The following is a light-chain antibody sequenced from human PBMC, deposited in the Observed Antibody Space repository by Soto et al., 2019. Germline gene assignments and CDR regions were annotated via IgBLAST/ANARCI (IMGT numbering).Light chain of an antibody. CDR3: QQYNDWLRT. CDR1: QRVSSS. V-gene: IGKV3-15*01. J-gene: IGKJ2*01. CDR2: GAS. Sequence: EIVMTQSPATLSVSQGDRATLSCRASQRVSSSLAWYQQKPGQAPRLLIYGASASATGIPARFSGSGSGTEFTLTISSVQSEDFAVYYCQQYNDWLRTFGQGTRLEIK.